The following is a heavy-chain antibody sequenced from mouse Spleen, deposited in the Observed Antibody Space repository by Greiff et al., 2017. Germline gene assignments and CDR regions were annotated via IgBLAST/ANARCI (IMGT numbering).Heavy chain of an antibody. CDR2: ISSGGGNT. CDR3: ARRMVDYAMDY. Sequence: DVMLVESGGGLVKLGGSLKLSCAASGFTFSSYAMSWVRQTPEKRLEWVATISSGGGNTYYPDSVKGRFTISRDNAKNTLYLQMSSLKSEDTAMYYCARRMVDYAMDYWGQGTSVTVSS. J-gene: IGHJ4*01. D-gene: IGHD1-1*02. CDR1: GFTFSSYA. V-gene: IGHV5-9*01.